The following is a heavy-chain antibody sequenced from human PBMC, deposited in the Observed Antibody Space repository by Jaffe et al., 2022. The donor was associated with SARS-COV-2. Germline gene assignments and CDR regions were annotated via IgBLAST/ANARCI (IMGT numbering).Heavy chain of an antibody. CDR1: GSTFTDHY. CDR2: SRNKANSYST. CDR3: ASTKTDFDFWDY. V-gene: IGHV3-72*01. J-gene: IGHJ4*02. D-gene: IGHD3-3*01. Sequence: EVQLVESGGGLVQPGGSLRLSCAASGSTFTDHYMDWVRQAPGKGLEWVGRSRNKANSYSTEFAASVKGRFTISRDDSKNSLYLQMNSLKTEDTAVYYCASTKTDFDFWDYWGQGTLVTVSS.